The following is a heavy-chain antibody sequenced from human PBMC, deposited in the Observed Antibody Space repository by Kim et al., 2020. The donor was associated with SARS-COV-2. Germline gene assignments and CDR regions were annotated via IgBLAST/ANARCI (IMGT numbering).Heavy chain of an antibody. D-gene: IGHD1-1*01. V-gene: IGHV4-39*01. CDR1: GDSVSSSNYF. CDR3: ARHYNYDINGYFYGLDV. CDR2: IFPSGGT. Sequence: SETLSLTCSVSGDSVSSSNYFWDWIRQPPGKGLEWIGSIFPSGGTHYNPSLKSRVTISVDTSKNQISLRLGSVTAADTAVYYCARHYNYDINGYFYGLDVWGPGTTVTVSS. J-gene: IGHJ6*02.